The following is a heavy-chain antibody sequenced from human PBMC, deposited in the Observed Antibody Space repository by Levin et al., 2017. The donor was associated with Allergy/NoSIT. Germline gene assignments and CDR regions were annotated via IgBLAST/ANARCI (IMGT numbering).Heavy chain of an antibody. CDR2: IYSGGNT. CDR1: GFTVSSNY. Sequence: GGSLRLSCAASGFTVSSNYMNWVRQAPGRGLEWVSVIYSGGNTYYADSVKGRFTISRDHFKNTLYLQMNSLRVDDTAVYYCARDQDYFDYWGQGTLVTVSS. CDR3: ARDQDYFDY. V-gene: IGHV3-66*01. J-gene: IGHJ4*02.